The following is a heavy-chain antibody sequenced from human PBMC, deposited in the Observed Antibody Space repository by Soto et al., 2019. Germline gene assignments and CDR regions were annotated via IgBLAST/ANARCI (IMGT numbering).Heavy chain of an antibody. CDR1: GFTFTSSA. D-gene: IGHD2-21*01. CDR3: AAGGDSHYYYYGMDV. J-gene: IGHJ6*02. V-gene: IGHV1-58*01. CDR2: IVVGSGNT. Sequence: SVKVSCKASGFTFTSSAVQWVRQARGQRLEWIGWIVVGSGNTNYAQKFQERVTITRDMSTSTAYMELSSLRSEDTAVYYCAAGGDSHYYYYGMDVWGQGTTVTVS.